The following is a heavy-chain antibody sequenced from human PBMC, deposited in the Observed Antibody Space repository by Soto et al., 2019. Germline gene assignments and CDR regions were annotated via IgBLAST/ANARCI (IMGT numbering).Heavy chain of an antibody. Sequence: GGSLRLSCVVPGFTFSTYSINWVRQAPGKGLEWVSSISSRSDIYYADSVKGRFTISRDNAKNSVSLQMNSLRAEDTAVYYCAREYTAWPLPYGLDVWGQGTKVTVTS. CDR3: AREYTAWPLPYGLDV. CDR2: ISSRSDI. D-gene: IGHD2-2*02. CDR1: GFTFSTYS. V-gene: IGHV3-21*01. J-gene: IGHJ6*01.